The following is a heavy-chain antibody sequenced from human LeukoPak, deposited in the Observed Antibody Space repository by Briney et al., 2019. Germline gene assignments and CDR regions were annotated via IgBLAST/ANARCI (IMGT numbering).Heavy chain of an antibody. Sequence: GASVKVSCKASGGTFSSYAISWVRQAPGQGLEWMGGIIPIFGTANYAQKFQGRVTITADESTSTAYMELSSLRSEDTAVYYCARDYVMLGAVGAMFDYWGQGTLVTVSS. J-gene: IGHJ4*02. CDR2: IIPIFGTA. V-gene: IGHV1-69*13. CDR3: ARDYVMLGAVGAMFDY. CDR1: GGTFSSYA. D-gene: IGHD1-26*01.